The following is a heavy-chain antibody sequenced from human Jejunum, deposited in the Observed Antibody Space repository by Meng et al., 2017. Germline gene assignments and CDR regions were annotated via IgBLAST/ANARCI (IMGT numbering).Heavy chain of an antibody. V-gene: IGHV4-61*08. J-gene: IGHJ4*02. Sequence: RELCQVLVGPSATTPLTCAVSGGSVSSSGYQWGWIRQPPGKGLEWIGYASTNYNPSLKSRVTISLDTSKNQFSLKLTSVTAADTAVYYCARDHWGSLDYWGQGILVTVSS. CDR1: GGSVSSSGYQ. CDR3: ARDHWGSLDY. CDR2: AST. D-gene: IGHD7-27*01.